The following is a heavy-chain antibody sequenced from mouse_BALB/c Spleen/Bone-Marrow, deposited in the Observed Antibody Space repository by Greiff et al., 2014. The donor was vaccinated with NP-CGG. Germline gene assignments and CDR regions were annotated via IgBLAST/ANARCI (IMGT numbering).Heavy chain of an antibody. CDR2: IAPGSGST. CDR1: GYTFTSYW. CDR3: ARGYGNSAWFAY. D-gene: IGHD2-10*02. J-gene: IGHJ3*01. V-gene: IGHV1S41*01. Sequence: DLVKPGASVKLSCEASGYTFTSYWINWIKQRPGQGLEWIGRIAPGSGSTYYNEMFKGKATLTVDTSSSTAYIQLSSLSPEDSAVYFCARGYGNSAWFAYWGQGTLVTVSA.